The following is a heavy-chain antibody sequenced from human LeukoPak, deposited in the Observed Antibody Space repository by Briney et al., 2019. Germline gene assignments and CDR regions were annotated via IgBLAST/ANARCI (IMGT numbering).Heavy chain of an antibody. V-gene: IGHV4-59*12. CDR2: IYYSGST. D-gene: IGHD6-25*01. CDR3: ARNGGYCLDY. Sequence: SETLSLTCTVSGDSISRYYWSWIRQPPGKGLEWIGDIYYSGSTYYNPSLKSRVTISVDTSKNQFSLKLSSVTAADTALYYCARNGGYCLDYWGQGTLVTVSS. J-gene: IGHJ4*02. CDR1: GDSISRYY.